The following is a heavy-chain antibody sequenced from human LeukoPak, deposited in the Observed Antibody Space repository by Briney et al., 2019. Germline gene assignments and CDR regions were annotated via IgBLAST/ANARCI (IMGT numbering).Heavy chain of an antibody. CDR1: GFTFSNYW. CDR2: IKQDGSEK. V-gene: IGHV3-7*01. D-gene: IGHD3-22*01. Sequence: GGSLRLSCAASGFTFSNYWMSWVRQAPGKGLEWVANIKQDGSEKYYVDSVKGRFTISRDSAKNSLYLQMNSLRAEDTAVYYCCYYYDSSGYYYWGQGTLVTVSS. CDR3: CYYYDSSGYYY. J-gene: IGHJ4*02.